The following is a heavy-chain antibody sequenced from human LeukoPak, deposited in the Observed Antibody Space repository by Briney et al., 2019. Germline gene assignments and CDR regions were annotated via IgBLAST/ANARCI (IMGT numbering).Heavy chain of an antibody. CDR3: AKDLGSSGFDY. D-gene: IGHD1-26*01. CDR2: ISYDGSNK. Sequence: GGSLRLSCAASGFTFSSYGMHWVRQAPGKGLEWVAVISYDGSNKYYADSVKGRLTISRDNSKNTLYLQMNSLRAEDTAVYYCAKDLGSSGFDYWGQGTLVTVSS. V-gene: IGHV3-30*18. CDR1: GFTFSSYG. J-gene: IGHJ4*02.